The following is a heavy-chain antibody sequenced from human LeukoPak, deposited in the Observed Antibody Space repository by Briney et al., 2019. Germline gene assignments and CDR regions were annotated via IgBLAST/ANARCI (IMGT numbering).Heavy chain of an antibody. D-gene: IGHD2-8*01. V-gene: IGHV3-30*02. CDR1: GFTFSSYG. CDR3: TRRYCTDGVCPFDH. J-gene: IGHJ4*02. CDR2: IRYDGSNK. Sequence: GGSLRLSCAASGFTFSSYGMHWVRQAPGKGLEWVAFIRYDGSNKYYADSVKGRFTISRDNSKNTLYLQMNSLRAEDTAVYYCTRRYCTDGVCPFDHWGQGTLVTVSS.